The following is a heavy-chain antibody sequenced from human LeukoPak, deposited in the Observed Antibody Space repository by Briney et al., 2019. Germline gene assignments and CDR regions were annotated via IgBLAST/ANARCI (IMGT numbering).Heavy chain of an antibody. J-gene: IGHJ3*02. CDR2: IWYDGSNK. Sequence: GGSLRLSCAASGFTFSSYGMHWVRQAPGKGLEWVAVIWYDGSNKYYADSVKGRFTISRDNSKNTLYLQMNSLRAEDTAVYYCARGDYVWGTYPGAFDIWGQGTKVTVSS. D-gene: IGHD3-16*02. V-gene: IGHV3-33*01. CDR1: GFTFSSYG. CDR3: ARGDYVWGTYPGAFDI.